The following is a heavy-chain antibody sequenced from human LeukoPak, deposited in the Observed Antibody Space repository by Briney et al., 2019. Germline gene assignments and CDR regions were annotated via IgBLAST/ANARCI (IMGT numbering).Heavy chain of an antibody. J-gene: IGHJ4*02. CDR1: GGSFSGYY. CDR3: ARVSFYYDSSGYPDY. D-gene: IGHD3-22*01. CDR2: INHSGST. Sequence: SETLSLTCAVYGGSFSGYYWSWIRQPPGKGLEWIGEINHSGSTNYNPSLKSRVTISVDTSKNQFSLKLSSVTAADTAVYYCARVSFYYDSSGYPDYWGQGTLVTFSS. V-gene: IGHV4-34*01.